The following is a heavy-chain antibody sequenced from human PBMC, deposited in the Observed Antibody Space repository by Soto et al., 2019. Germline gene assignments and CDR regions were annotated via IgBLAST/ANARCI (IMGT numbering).Heavy chain of an antibody. Sequence: QVQLVQSGAEVKKPGASVKVSCKASGYTFTSYAMHWVRQAPGQRLEWMGWINAGNGNTKYSQKFQDRVTITRDTPGTTANWGLTSLRSEDTALYYCARAVTFLGVFIIAPVYNWFAPGGEGPLFTFS. CDR2: INAGNGNT. CDR1: GYTFTSYA. D-gene: IGHD3-3*01. V-gene: IGHV1-3*01. CDR3: ARAVTFLGVFIIAPVYNWFAP. J-gene: IGHJ5*02.